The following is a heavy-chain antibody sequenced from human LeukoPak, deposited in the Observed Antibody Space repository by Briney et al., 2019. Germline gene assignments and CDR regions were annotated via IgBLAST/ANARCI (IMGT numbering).Heavy chain of an antibody. CDR1: GFTFSSYE. D-gene: IGHD2-21*01. V-gene: IGHV3-48*03. CDR2: ISSSGSTI. Sequence: GGSLRLSCAASGFTFSSYEMNWVRQAPGKGLEWVSYISSSGSTIYYADSVKGRFTISRDSAKNSLYLQMNSLRAEDTAVYYCAKGPAYDRGGYWGQGTLVTVSS. CDR3: AKGPAYDRGGY. J-gene: IGHJ4*02.